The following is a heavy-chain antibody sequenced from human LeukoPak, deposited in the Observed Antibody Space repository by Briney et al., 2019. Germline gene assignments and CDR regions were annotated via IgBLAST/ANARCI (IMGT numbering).Heavy chain of an antibody. D-gene: IGHD6-6*01. CDR1: GFTFTHSW. CDR3: VRALGSSSADY. Sequence: GVPLRLSCAASGFTFTHSWMSWVRQAPGKGLEWVANIKKDGSEKYYVDSVEGRFTISRDNAKNSVSLQMNSLRGEDTAVYYCVRALGSSSADYWGQGTLVTVSS. V-gene: IGHV3-7*01. J-gene: IGHJ4*02. CDR2: IKKDGSEK.